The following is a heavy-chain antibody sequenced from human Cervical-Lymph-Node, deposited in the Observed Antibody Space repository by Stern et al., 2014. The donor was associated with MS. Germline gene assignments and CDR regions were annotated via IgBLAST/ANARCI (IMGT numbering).Heavy chain of an antibody. Sequence: EQLVDSGAEVKKPGSSVKVSCKASGDSLSRFAISWVRQAPGQVLEWMGGSIPISGKANYAQKFQGRVKLIADESTSTAYMELSSLKSEDAAVYYCASSYTGWDNPFHFYGMDVWGQGTTVTVSS. CDR1: GDSLSRFA. CDR3: ASSYTGWDNPFHFYGMDV. V-gene: IGHV1-69*01. D-gene: IGHD6-19*01. J-gene: IGHJ6*02. CDR2: SIPISGKA.